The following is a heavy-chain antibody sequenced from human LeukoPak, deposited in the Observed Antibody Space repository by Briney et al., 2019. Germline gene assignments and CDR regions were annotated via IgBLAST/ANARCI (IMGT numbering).Heavy chain of an antibody. V-gene: IGHV4-38-2*02. J-gene: IGHJ4*02. CDR2: IYYSGST. CDR3: ARALDFYYDFWSGYYYFDY. CDR1: GYSISSGYY. D-gene: IGHD3-3*01. Sequence: SETLSLTCTVSGYSISSGYYWGWIRQPPGKGLEWIGSIYYSGSTYYNPSLKSRVTISVDTSKNQFSLKLSSVTAADTAVYYCARALDFYYDFWSGYYYFDYWGQGTLVTVSS.